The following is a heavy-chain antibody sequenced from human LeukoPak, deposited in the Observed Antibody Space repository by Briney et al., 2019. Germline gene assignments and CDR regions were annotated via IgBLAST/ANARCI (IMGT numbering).Heavy chain of an antibody. V-gene: IGHV3-23*01. CDR2: ISGSGGST. J-gene: IGHJ4*02. CDR1: GFTFSSYA. Sequence: GGSLRLSCAASGFTFSSYAMSWVRQARGKGLEWVSAISGSGGSTYYADSVKGRFTISRDNSKNTLYLQMNSLRAEDTAVYYCAKDYSFWSGCFDYWGQGTPVTVSS. CDR3: AKDYSFWSGCFDY. D-gene: IGHD3-3*01.